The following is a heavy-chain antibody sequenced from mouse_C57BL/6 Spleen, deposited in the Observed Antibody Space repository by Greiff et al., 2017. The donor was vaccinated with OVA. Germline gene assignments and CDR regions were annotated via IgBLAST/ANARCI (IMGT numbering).Heavy chain of an antibody. Sequence: QVQLKESGPELVKPGASVKISCKASGYAFSSSWMNWVKQRPGKGLEWIGRIYPGDGDTNYNGKFKGKATLTADKSSSTAYMQLSSLTSEDSAVYFCARSFITTHLDYWGQGTTLTVSS. J-gene: IGHJ2*01. CDR1: GYAFSSSW. CDR2: IYPGDGDT. V-gene: IGHV1-82*01. CDR3: ARSFITTHLDY. D-gene: IGHD1-1*01.